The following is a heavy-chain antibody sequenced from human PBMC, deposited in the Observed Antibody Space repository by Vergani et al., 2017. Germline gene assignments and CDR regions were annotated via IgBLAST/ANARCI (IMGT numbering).Heavy chain of an antibody. V-gene: IGHV4-59*12. CDR1: GGSISSYY. Sequence: QVQLQESGPGLVKPSETLSLTCTVSGGSISSYYWSWIRQPPGKGLEWIGEINHSGSTNYNPSLKSRVTISVDTSKNQFSLKLSSVTAADTAVYYCARGPYSSGWTYFDYWGQGTLVTVSS. CDR2: INHSGST. J-gene: IGHJ4*02. CDR3: ARGPYSSGWTYFDY. D-gene: IGHD6-19*01.